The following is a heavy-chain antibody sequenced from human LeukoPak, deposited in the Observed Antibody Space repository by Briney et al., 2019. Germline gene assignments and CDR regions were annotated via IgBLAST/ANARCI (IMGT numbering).Heavy chain of an antibody. J-gene: IGHJ4*02. V-gene: IGHV3-30*04. CDR2: ISYDGSNK. Sequence: PGRSLRLSCAASGFTFSSYAMHWVRQAPGKGLEWVAVISYDGSNKYYADSVKGRFTISRDNAKNSLYLQMNSLRAEDTAVYYCARDAYSGSYPLDYWGQGTLVTVSS. D-gene: IGHD1-26*01. CDR3: ARDAYSGSYPLDY. CDR1: GFTFSSYA.